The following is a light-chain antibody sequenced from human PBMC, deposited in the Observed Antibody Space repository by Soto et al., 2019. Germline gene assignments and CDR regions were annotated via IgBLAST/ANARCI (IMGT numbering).Light chain of an antibody. CDR1: SSDVGGYNY. CDR3: CSYAGSNKL. V-gene: IGLV2-8*01. CDR2: EVS. J-gene: IGLJ2*01. Sequence: QSALTQPPSASGSPGQSVTISCSGTSSDVGGYNYVSWYQQHPGKAPKLMIYEVSKRPSVVPDRFSGSKSGNTAALTGSELQAEDEADYDCCSYAGSNKLFGGGTKVTVL.